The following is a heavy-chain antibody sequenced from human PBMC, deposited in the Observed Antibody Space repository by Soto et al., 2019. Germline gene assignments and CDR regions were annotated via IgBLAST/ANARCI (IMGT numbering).Heavy chain of an antibody. V-gene: IGHV4-59*01. Sequence: ETLSLTCTVSGGSINDYYWSWIRQPPGKGLEWIGYIFYTGDTSYRPPLKSRITISLDTSDNHFSLKLTSVTAADTAVYYCARVNRGAFGSWGQGTLVTVSS. CDR1: GGSINDYY. CDR2: IFYTGDT. J-gene: IGHJ4*02. CDR3: ARVNRGAFGS.